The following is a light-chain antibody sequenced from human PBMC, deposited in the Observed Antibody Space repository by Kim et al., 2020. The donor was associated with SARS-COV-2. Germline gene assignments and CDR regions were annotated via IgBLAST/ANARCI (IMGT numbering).Light chain of an antibody. Sequence: GQMVTTSCPGSRSSVRSNVVNWYQQRPRTATQLLIYCNEDRLSGVAYRLSGSKSGTSASLHISGVQSDDEADYYCAAWDDSLNGSVFGGGTQLTVL. CDR2: CNE. J-gene: IGLJ3*02. CDR1: RSSVRSNV. CDR3: AAWDDSLNGSV. V-gene: IGLV1-44*01.